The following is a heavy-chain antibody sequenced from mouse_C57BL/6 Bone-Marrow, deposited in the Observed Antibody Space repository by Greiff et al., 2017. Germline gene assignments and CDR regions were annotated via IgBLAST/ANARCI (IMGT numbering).Heavy chain of an antibody. CDR2: IDPENGDT. V-gene: IGHV14-4*01. J-gene: IGHJ2*01. Sequence: EVQRVESGAELVRPGASVKLSCTASGFNIKDDYMHWVKQRPEQGLEWIGWIDPENGDTEYASKFQGKATITADTSSNTAYLQLSSLTSEDTAVYYCTTAYYSNYRGYYFDYWGQGTTLTVSS. CDR3: TTAYYSNYRGYYFDY. D-gene: IGHD2-5*01. CDR1: GFNIKDDY.